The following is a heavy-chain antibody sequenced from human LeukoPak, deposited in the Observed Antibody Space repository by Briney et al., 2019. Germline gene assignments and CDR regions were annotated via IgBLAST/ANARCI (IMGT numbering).Heavy chain of an antibody. D-gene: IGHD3-10*01. CDR1: RYSFTGYW. CDR3: ARLPMVRGGLDY. J-gene: IGHJ4*02. Sequence: GESLKISCKGSRYSFTGYWIAWVRQMPGKGLEWMGIIYPGDSDIRYSPSFQGQVTISADKSISAAYLQWSSLKASDTAMYYCARLPMVRGGLDYWGQGTLVSVSS. CDR2: IYPGDSDI. V-gene: IGHV5-51*01.